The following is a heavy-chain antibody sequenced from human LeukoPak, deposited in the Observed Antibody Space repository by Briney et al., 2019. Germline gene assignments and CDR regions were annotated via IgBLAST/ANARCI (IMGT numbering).Heavy chain of an antibody. CDR2: IIPIFGTA. CDR3: ARGLRGYYDSSGYSSWFDP. J-gene: IGHJ5*02. Sequence: ASVQVSCRASGGTFISYAISWVRQAPGQGLEWMGGIIPIFGTANYAQKFQGRVTITADESTSTAYMELSSLRSEDTAVYYCARGLRGYYDSSGYSSWFDPWGQGTLVTVSS. CDR1: GGTFISYA. V-gene: IGHV1-69*13. D-gene: IGHD3-22*01.